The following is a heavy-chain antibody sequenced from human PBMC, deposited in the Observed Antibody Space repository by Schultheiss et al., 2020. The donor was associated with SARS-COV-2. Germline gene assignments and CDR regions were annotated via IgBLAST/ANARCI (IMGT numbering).Heavy chain of an antibody. J-gene: IGHJ4*02. V-gene: IGHV4-34*01. D-gene: IGHD2-2*02. CDR1: GGSFSGYY. CDR2: INHSGST. Sequence: SETLSLTCAVYGGSFSGYYWSWIRQPPGKGLEWIGEINHSGSTNYNPSLKSRVTISVDTSKNQFSLKLSSVTAADTAVYYCARGYCSSTSCYTIDYWGQGTLGTGSS. CDR3: ARGYCSSTSCYTIDY.